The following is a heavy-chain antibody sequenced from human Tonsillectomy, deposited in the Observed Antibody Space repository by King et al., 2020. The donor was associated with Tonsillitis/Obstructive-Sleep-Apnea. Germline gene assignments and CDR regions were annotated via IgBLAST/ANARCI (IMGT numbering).Heavy chain of an antibody. CDR1: GESFSGYY. Sequence: VQLQQWGAGLLKPSETLSLTCAVYGESFSGYYWSWIRQPPGKGLEWIGEINHRGSTNYNQSLKSRVTISVDTSKNQFSLKLSSVTAADTAVYYCARGIVLMVYATFDYWGQGTLVTVSS. CDR2: INHRGST. D-gene: IGHD2-8*01. CDR3: ARGIVLMVYATFDY. V-gene: IGHV4-34*01. J-gene: IGHJ4*02.